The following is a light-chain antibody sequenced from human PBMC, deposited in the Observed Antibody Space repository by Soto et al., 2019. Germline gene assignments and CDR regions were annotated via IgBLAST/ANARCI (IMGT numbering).Light chain of an antibody. CDR1: QSVSNNY. V-gene: IGKV3-20*01. CDR2: GAS. J-gene: IGKJ1*01. Sequence: SVLTQSPGTLSLSPGERATLSCRASQSVSNNYLAWYQQKPGQAPRLLIYGASNRATGIPDGFSGSGSGTDFTLTISRLEPEDFAVYYCQQYGSSGTFGQGTKVDI. CDR3: QQYGSSGT.